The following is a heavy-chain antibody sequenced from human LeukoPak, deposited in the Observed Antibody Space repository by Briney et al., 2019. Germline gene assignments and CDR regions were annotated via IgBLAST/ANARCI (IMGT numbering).Heavy chain of an antibody. V-gene: IGHV4-38-2*02. D-gene: IGHD3-10*01. CDR3: ARDRGGLDAFDI. Sequence: SETLSLTCTVSGYSISSGYYWGWIQQSPGKGLEWIGNIHHSGNIYYNVSLKSRVTISVHTSNNQFSLNLNSVTAADTAVYYCARDRGGLDAFDIWGQGTMVTVSS. CDR2: IHHSGNI. CDR1: GYSISSGYY. J-gene: IGHJ3*02.